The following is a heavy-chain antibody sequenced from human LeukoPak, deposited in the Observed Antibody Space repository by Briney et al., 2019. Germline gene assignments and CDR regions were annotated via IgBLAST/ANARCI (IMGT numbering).Heavy chain of an antibody. CDR2: IKQDGSET. CDR3: ARGKKIVGATYFDY. D-gene: IGHD1-26*01. Sequence: GGSLRLSCAASGFTFSSFWMNWVRQAPGKGLEWVARIKQDGSETYYVESVKGRFTISRDNAKNSLYLQMNSLRAEDTAVYYCARGKKIVGATYFDYWGQGTLVTVSS. CDR1: GFTFSSFW. V-gene: IGHV3-7*01. J-gene: IGHJ4*02.